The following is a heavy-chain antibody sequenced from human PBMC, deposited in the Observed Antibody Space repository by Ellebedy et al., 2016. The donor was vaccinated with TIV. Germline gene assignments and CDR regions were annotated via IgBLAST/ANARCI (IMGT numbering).Heavy chain of an antibody. CDR2: IYYSGST. CDR3: ASEDSSSWYIDY. CDR1: GGSISSSSYY. Sequence: MPSETLSLTCTVSGGSISSSSYYWGWIRQPPGKGLEWIGSIYYSGSTYYNPSLKSRVTISVDTSKNQFSLKLSSVTAADTAVYYCASEDSSSWYIDYWGQGTLVTVSS. V-gene: IGHV4-39*01. D-gene: IGHD6-13*01. J-gene: IGHJ4*02.